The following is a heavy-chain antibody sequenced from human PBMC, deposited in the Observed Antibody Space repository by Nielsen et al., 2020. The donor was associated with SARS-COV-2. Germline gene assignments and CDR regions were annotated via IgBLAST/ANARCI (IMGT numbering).Heavy chain of an antibody. CDR3: AKSLSHIGSGSYY. CDR2: ISSSGGST. V-gene: IGHV3-23*01. CDR1: GFTFSS. D-gene: IGHD1-26*01. Sequence: GESLKISCAASGFTFSSWVRQAPGKGLGWVSAISSSGGSTYYADSVKGRFTISRDNSKNTLYLQMNSLRAEDTAVYYCAKSLSHIGSGSYYWGQGTLVTVSS. J-gene: IGHJ4*02.